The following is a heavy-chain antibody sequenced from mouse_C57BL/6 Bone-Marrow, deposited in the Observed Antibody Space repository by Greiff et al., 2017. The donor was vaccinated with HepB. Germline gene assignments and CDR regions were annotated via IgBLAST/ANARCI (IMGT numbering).Heavy chain of an antibody. D-gene: IGHD2-1*01. CDR3: ANYGNYGYFDV. CDR1: GYTFTDYY. Sequence: VQLQQSGPVLVKPGASVKMSCKASGYTFTDYYMNWVKQSHGKSLEWIGVINPYNGGTSYNQKFKGKATLTVDKSSSTAYMELNSLTSEDSAVYYCANYGNYGYFDVWGTGITVTVSS. J-gene: IGHJ1*03. CDR2: INPYNGGT. V-gene: IGHV1-19*01.